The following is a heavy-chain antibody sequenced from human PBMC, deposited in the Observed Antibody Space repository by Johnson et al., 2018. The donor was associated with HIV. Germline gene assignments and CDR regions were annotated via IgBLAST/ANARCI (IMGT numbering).Heavy chain of an antibody. Sequence: WVSVIYSGGSTYYADSVKGRFTVFRDNSKNTLYLQMNSLRAEDTAVYYCARLRGAFDIWGQGTMVTVSS. V-gene: IGHV3-66*02. CDR2: IYSGGST. J-gene: IGHJ3*02. CDR3: ARLRGAFDI.